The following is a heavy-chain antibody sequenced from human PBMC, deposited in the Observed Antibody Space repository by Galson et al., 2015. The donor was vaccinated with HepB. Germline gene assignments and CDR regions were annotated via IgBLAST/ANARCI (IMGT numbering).Heavy chain of an antibody. CDR1: XFTFGSSD. CDR3: ARGDCSGGXXYLGYXYYGMDV. V-gene: IGHV3-13*04. D-gene: IGHD2-15*01. Sequence: SPRPPXAAXXFTFGSSDLHWARQGTGKGLAWVSAIGTAGDTYYPGSVKGRFTIPRENAKNSLYLQMNSLGAGDTAGYYCARGDCSGGXXYLGYXYYGMDVWGXXTTVT. J-gene: IGHJ6*02. CDR2: IGTAGDT.